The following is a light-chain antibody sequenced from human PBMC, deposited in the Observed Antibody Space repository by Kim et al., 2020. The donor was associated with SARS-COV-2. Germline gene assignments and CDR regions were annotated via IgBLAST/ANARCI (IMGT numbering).Light chain of an antibody. Sequence: SYELTQPPSVSVSPEQTARITCSGDALPKQYAYWYQQKPGQAPVLVICKDSERPSGIPERFSGSSSGTTVTLTISGVQAEEEAEYYCQSADSSGTVVFGGGTQLTVL. J-gene: IGLJ2*01. CDR1: ALPKQY. V-gene: IGLV3-25*02. CDR2: KDS. CDR3: QSADSSGTVV.